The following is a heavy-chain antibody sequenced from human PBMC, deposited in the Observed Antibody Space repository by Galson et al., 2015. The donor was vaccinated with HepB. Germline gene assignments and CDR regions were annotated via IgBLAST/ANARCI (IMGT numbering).Heavy chain of an antibody. V-gene: IGHV3-21*04. CDR1: GFTFSSYS. J-gene: IGHJ4*02. D-gene: IGHD4-23*01. Sequence: SLRLSCAASGFTFSSYSMNWVRQAPGKGLEWVSSISSSSTYVYYADSLKGRFTISRDNSKNTLYLQMNSLRAEDTAVYYCAKEGGYGGGVVDYWGQGTLVTVSS. CDR3: AKEGGYGGGVVDY. CDR2: ISSSSTYV.